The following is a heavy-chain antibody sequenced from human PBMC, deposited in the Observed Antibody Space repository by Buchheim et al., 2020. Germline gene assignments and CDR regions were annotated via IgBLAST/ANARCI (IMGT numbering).Heavy chain of an antibody. CDR1: GFTFSSYG. CDR3: ARDSPEWELPSYYMDV. V-gene: IGHV3-33*01. CDR2: IWYDGSNK. J-gene: IGHJ6*03. D-gene: IGHD4-23*01. Sequence: QVQLVESGGGVVQPGRSLRLSCAASGFTFSSYGMHWVRQAPGKGLEWVAVIWYDGSNKYYADSVKGRFTISRDNSKNTLYLQMNSLRVEDTAVYYCARDSPEWELPSYYMDVWGKGTT.